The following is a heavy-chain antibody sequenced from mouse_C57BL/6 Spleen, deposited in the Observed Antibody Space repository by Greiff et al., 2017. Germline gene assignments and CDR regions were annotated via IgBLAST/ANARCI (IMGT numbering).Heavy chain of an antibody. V-gene: IGHV14-1*01. CDR3: TPGLPCDDAMDY. CDR1: GFNIKDYY. D-gene: IGHD5-5*01. Sequence: VQLQQSGAELVRPGASVKLSCTASGFNIKDYYMHWVKQRPEQGLEWIGRIYPEDGDTEYDPKFQGKATMTADKSSNTAYLQHISLTSEDTDDYYFTPGLPCDDAMDYWGQGTSVTVSS. J-gene: IGHJ4*01. CDR2: IYPEDGDT.